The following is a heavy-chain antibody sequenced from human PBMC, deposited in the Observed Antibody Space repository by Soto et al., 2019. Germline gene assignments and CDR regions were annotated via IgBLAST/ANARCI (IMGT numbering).Heavy chain of an antibody. V-gene: IGHV3-74*01. Sequence: EVQLVESGGRLVQPGGSLRLSCAASGFTFSSYWMHWVRQAPGKGLVWVSRINSDGSSTSYADSVKGRFTISRDNAKNTLYLQMNSLRAEDTAVYYCARDTQQLVPWDYGMDVWGQGTTVTVSS. CDR1: GFTFSSYW. J-gene: IGHJ6*02. CDR3: ARDTQQLVPWDYGMDV. CDR2: INSDGSST. D-gene: IGHD6-13*01.